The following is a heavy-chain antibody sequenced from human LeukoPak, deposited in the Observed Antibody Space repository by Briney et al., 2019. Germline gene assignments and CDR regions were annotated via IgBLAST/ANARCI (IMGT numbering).Heavy chain of an antibody. V-gene: IGHV4-4*07. Sequence: SETLSLTCSVSGATVTSYTWSWIRQPAGKRLEWIGRIYTSGTTNYTPSLKSRVTISVDTSKNQISLRLRFGTAADTAVYFCARDQDRVGYNYLRAFDIWGQGAMVTVSS. CDR1: GATVTSYT. CDR3: ARDQDRVGYNYLRAFDI. CDR2: IYTSGTT. J-gene: IGHJ3*02. D-gene: IGHD5-24*01.